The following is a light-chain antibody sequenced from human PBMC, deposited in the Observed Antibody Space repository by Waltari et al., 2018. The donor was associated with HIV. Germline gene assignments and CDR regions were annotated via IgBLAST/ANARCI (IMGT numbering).Light chain of an antibody. CDR3: GTWDSSLSAGEI. CDR1: SSNVGRDH. CDR2: DND. V-gene: IGLV1-51*01. J-gene: IGLJ1*01. Sequence: QSVLTQPPSVSAAPGQNVTISCSGSSSNVGRDHVAWYQQLPGTAPKLLIYDNDQRLSWIPDRFSGSKSGTSATLGITGLQTGDEDDYFCGTWDSSLSAGEIFGTGTKVTVL.